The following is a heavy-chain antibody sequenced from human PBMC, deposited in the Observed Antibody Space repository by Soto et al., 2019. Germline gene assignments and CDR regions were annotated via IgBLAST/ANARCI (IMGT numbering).Heavy chain of an antibody. CDR3: ARLFRGRKDYYYYGMDV. Sequence: PSETLSLTCTVSGGSISSYYWSWIRQPPGKGLEWIGYIYYSGSTNYNPSLKSRVTISVDTSKNQFSLKLSSVTAADTAVYYCARLFRGRKDYYYYGMDVWGQGTTVTVSS. CDR1: GGSISSYY. J-gene: IGHJ6*02. V-gene: IGHV4-59*01. CDR2: IYYSGST.